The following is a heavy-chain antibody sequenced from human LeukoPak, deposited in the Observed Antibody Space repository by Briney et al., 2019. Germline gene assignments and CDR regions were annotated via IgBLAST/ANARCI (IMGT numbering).Heavy chain of an antibody. CDR2: IYYSGST. Sequence: SETLSLTCTVSGGSISSHYWSWIRQPPGKGLEWIGYIYYSGSTNYNPSLKSRVTIPVDTSKNQFSLKLSSVTAADTAVYYCAREIAAAGTVWFDPWGQGTLVTVSS. CDR1: GGSISSHY. J-gene: IGHJ5*02. V-gene: IGHV4-59*11. CDR3: AREIAAAGTVWFDP. D-gene: IGHD6-13*01.